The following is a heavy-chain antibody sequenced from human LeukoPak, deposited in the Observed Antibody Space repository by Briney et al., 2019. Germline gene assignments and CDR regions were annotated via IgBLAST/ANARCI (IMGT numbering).Heavy chain of an antibody. V-gene: IGHV4-59*01. CDR1: GGSISSYY. J-gene: IGHJ6*02. Sequence: SETLSLTCTVSGGSISSYYWSWIRQPPGKGLEWIGYIYYSGSNNYNPSLKSRVTISVDTSKNQFSLKLSSVTAADTAVYYCARETWVNGMDVWGQGTTVTVSS. D-gene: IGHD4-23*01. CDR2: IYYSGSN. CDR3: ARETWVNGMDV.